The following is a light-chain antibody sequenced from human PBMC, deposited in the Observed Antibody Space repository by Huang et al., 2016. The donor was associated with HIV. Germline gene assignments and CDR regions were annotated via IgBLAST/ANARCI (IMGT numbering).Light chain of an antibody. CDR1: QSVRSY. J-gene: IGKJ4*01. Sequence: EIVLTQSPATLSLSPGERATLSCRASQSVRSYLAWYQQKPGQAPRLLTYDTSVRATGVPGRISGSGSGSDYTLTISSLEPEDFAIYFCQQRSNWPLTFGGGTKVEIK. V-gene: IGKV3-11*01. CDR2: DTS. CDR3: QQRSNWPLT.